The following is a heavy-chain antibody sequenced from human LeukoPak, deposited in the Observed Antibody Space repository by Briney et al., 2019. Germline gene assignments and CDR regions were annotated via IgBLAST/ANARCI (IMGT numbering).Heavy chain of an antibody. CDR3: ARARDGNYMWDY. CDR2: IYFTGSNV. CDR1: VDNFGNYW. J-gene: IGHJ4*02. Sequence: GESLKISCQGFVDNFGNYWIGWVRQVPGKGLEWMGIIYFTGSNVKYSPPFQGQVTISADKSISTAYLQWSSLRASDTGIYYCARARDGNYMWDYWGQGTLVTVPS. D-gene: IGHD4-17*01. V-gene: IGHV5-51*01.